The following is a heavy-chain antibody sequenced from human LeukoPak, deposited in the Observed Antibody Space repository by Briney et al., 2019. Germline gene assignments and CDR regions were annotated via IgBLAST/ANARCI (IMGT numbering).Heavy chain of an antibody. Sequence: GGSLRLSCAASGFTFSSYSMNWVRQAPGKGLEWVSSISSSSSYIYYADSVKGRFTISRDNAKNSLYLQMNSLRAEDTAVYYCARGSIAVAGKGELRYYYYGMDVWGQGTTVTVSS. CDR1: GFTFSSYS. V-gene: IGHV3-21*01. CDR2: ISSSSSYI. J-gene: IGHJ6*02. D-gene: IGHD6-19*01. CDR3: ARGSIAVAGKGELRYYYYGMDV.